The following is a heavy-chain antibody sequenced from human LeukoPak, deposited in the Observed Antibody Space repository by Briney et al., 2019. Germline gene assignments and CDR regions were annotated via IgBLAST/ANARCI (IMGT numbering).Heavy chain of an antibody. V-gene: IGHV3-73*01. J-gene: IGHJ4*02. CDR3: TRLVTVGATTWDYFDH. Sequence: GGSLRLSCAASGFTFSGSAMHWVRQASGKGLEWVGRIRSKANSYATAYAASVKGRFTISRDDSKNTAYLQMNSLKTEDTAVYYCTRLVTVGATTWDYFDHWGQGTLVTVSS. CDR1: GFTFSGSA. CDR2: IRSKANSYAT. D-gene: IGHD1-26*01.